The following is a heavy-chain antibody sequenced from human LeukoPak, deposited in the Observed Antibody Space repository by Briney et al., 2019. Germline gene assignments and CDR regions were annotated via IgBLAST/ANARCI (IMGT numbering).Heavy chain of an antibody. CDR2: IKQDGSEK. CDR1: GFTFSSYW. Sequence: GGSLRLPCAASGFTFSSYWMSWVRQAPGKGLEWVASIKQDGSEKYVDSVKGRFTISRDNAKNSLYLQMNSLRVEDTAVYYCARAYYDFWSGYYYYYYYGMDVWGQGTTVTVSS. V-gene: IGHV3-7*04. CDR3: ARAYYDFWSGYYYYYYYGMDV. D-gene: IGHD3-3*01. J-gene: IGHJ6*02.